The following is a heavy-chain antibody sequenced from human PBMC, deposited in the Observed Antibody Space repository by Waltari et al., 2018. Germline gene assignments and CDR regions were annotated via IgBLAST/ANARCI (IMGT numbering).Heavy chain of an antibody. J-gene: IGHJ5*02. V-gene: IGHV4-30-4*08. CDR3: ARADYYYDKNWFDP. CDR2: VYYSGST. CDR1: GVSISRGDDH. D-gene: IGHD3-22*01. Sequence: QVQLQESGPGLVKPSQTLSLTCTVPGVSISRGDDHWNWIRQPPGKGLEWIGYVYYSGSTYYNPSLKSRLTISVDTSKNQFYLHLNSVTAADTAVYYCARADYYYDKNWFDPWGQGTPVTVSS.